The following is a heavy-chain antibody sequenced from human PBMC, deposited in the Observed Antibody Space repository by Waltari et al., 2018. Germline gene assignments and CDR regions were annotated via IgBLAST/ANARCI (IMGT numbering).Heavy chain of an antibody. CDR2: INDSGRT. D-gene: IGHD3-3*01. Sequence: QVQLQQWGAGLLKPSETLSLTSDVSGGSLSGYHWTWIRQPPGKGLEWIGEINDSGRTTYNPSLASRVTVSIDTANSQFSLRVRSVTAADTAVYYCARVFGYYYYYMDVFCKVTTVTISS. V-gene: IGHV4-34*02. CDR1: GGSLSGYH. J-gene: IGHJ6*03. CDR3: ARVFGYYYYYMDV.